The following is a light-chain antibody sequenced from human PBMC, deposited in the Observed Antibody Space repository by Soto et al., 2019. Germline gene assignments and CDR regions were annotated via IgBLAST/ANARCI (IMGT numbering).Light chain of an antibody. CDR2: LNSDGSH. CDR1: SGHSSYA. J-gene: IGLJ2*01. CDR3: QTWGTGIHVV. Sequence: QPVLTQSPSASASLGASVKLTCTLSSGHSSYAIAWHQQQPEKGPRYLMKLNSDGSHSKGDGIPDRFSGSSSGAERYLTISSLQSEDEADYYCQTWGTGIHVVFCGVTKLTVL. V-gene: IGLV4-69*01.